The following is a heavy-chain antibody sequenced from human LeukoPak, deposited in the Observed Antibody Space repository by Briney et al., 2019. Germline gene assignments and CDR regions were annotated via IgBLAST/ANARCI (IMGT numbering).Heavy chain of an antibody. Sequence: PGGSLRLSCAASGFTVSSNYMSWVRQAPGKGLEWVSVIYSGGSTYYADSVKGRFTISRDNSENTLYLQMNSLRAEDTAVYYCARARSEVRGVIMVFDYWGQGTLVTVSP. J-gene: IGHJ4*02. CDR1: GFTVSSNY. CDR3: ARARSEVRGVIMVFDY. V-gene: IGHV3-53*01. D-gene: IGHD3-10*01. CDR2: IYSGGST.